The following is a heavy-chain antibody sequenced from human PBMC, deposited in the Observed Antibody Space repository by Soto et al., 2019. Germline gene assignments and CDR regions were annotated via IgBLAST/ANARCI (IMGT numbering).Heavy chain of an antibody. CDR2: IYYSGTT. CDR1: GGSISSGGYC. J-gene: IGHJ4*02. V-gene: IGHV4-31*03. D-gene: IGHD3-10*01. Sequence: PSETLSLTCTVSGGSISSGGYCWSWIRQHPGKGLEWIGYIYYSGTTYYNPSLKSRVTISVDTSKNQFSLRLSSVTAADTAVYYCARAPRGNYGYPSYFDYWGQGTLVTVSS. CDR3: ARAPRGNYGYPSYFDY.